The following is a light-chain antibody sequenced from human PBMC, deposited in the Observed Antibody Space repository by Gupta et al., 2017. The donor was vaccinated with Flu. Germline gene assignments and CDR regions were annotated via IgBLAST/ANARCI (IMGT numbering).Light chain of an antibody. Sequence: DIQITQSPSSQSASVGDRVTITCRASQGINNFLAWFQQRPGKAPKSLIYGASTLQSEVPSRFSGSGSGTEFTLTINSLQPEDFATYYCQQYKSYPVTFGQGTRLEIK. CDR1: QGINNF. CDR2: GAS. J-gene: IGKJ5*01. V-gene: IGKV1-16*01. CDR3: QQYKSYPVT.